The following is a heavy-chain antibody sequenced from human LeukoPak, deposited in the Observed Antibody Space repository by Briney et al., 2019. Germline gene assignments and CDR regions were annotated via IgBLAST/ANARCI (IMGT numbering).Heavy chain of an antibody. V-gene: IGHV4-34*01. CDR3: ARHPVYSPFGY. CDR1: GGSFSGYY. Sequence: PSETLSLTCAVYGGSFSGYYWSWIRQPPGKGLEWIGEIDHSGSTNYNPSLKSRVTISVDTSKNQFSLKLSSVTAADTAVYYCARHPVYSPFGYWGQGTLVTVSS. J-gene: IGHJ4*02. D-gene: IGHD5-18*01. CDR2: IDHSGST.